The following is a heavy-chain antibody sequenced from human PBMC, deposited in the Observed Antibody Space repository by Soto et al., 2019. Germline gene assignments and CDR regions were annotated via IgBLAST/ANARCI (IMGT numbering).Heavy chain of an antibody. D-gene: IGHD3-16*01. CDR1: GFAFNSYG. CDR2: TSGSSGNI. J-gene: IGHJ4*02. CDR3: ARTWIRFGPNDY. Sequence: GESLKISCEASGFAFNSYGINWVRQGPGKGLEWVSFTSGSSGNIYYGDSVRGRFTISRDNAKKSVYLQMNSLRVEDTAIYYCARTWIRFGPNDYWGQGAPVTVSS. V-gene: IGHV3-21*01.